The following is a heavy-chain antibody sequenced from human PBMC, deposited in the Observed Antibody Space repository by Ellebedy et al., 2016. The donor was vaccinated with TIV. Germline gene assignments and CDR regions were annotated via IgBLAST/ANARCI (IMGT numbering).Heavy chain of an antibody. J-gene: IGHJ6*02. V-gene: IGHV3-21*01. Sequence: GESLKISCAASGFTFSSYKMNWVRQAPGKGLEWVSSIPSYGSDKYYADSVQGRVTISRDNAKNSLYLQMNSLRVEDTAVYYCARGDCSSTSCYSSLENYYGMDVWGQGTTVTVPS. CDR1: GFTFSSYK. D-gene: IGHD2-2*01. CDR2: IPSYGSDK. CDR3: ARGDCSSTSCYSSLENYYGMDV.